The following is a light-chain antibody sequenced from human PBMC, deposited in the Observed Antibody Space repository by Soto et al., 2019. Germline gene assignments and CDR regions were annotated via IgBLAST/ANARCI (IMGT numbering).Light chain of an antibody. CDR2: EVS. CDR3: SSYTSSNFWV. CDR1: SSDVGGYNY. Sequence: QLVLTQPASVSGSPGQSITISCTGTSSDVGGYNYVSWYQQHPGKAPKLMIYEVSNRPSGISNRFSGSKSGNTASLTISGLQAEDEADYYCSSYTSSNFWVFGEGTKVTVL. J-gene: IGLJ3*02. V-gene: IGLV2-14*01.